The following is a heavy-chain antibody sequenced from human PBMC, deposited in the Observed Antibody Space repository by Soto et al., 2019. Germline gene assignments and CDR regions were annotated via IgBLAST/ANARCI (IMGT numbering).Heavy chain of an antibody. CDR1: GITFSNYN. D-gene: IGHD5-18*01. J-gene: IGHJ4*02. CDR2: ISASGSYI. CDR3: ATDWGYSYGHAFDS. V-gene: IGHV3-21*01. Sequence: EVHLVESGGGLVKPGGSLRLSCVASGITFSNYNINWVRQVPGTGLAWVSYISASGSYIYYADSVKGRFTISRDNAKNSMYLQMNSLRAEDTAVDYCATDWGYSYGHAFDSWGQGTLVTVSS.